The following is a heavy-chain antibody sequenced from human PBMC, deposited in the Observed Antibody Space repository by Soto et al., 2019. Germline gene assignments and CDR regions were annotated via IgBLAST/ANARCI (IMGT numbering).Heavy chain of an antibody. J-gene: IGHJ4*01. D-gene: IGHD6-19*01. Sequence: PSETLSLTCAVSGYSISSNNWWGWIRQPPGKGLEWIGYIYYSGTTYYNPSLKSRVTMSVDTSNNQFSLKLTSVTAADTAVYYCARHDGFSSGWSFDYWGHGTLVTVSS. CDR2: IYYSGTT. V-gene: IGHV4-28*01. CDR3: ARHDGFSSGWSFDY. CDR1: GYSISSNNW.